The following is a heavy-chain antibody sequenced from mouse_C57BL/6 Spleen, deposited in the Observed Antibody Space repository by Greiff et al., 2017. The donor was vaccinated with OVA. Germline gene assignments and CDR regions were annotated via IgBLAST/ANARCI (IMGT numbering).Heavy chain of an antibody. D-gene: IGHD2-1*01. Sequence: EVQRVESEGGLVQPGSSMKLSCTASGFTFSDYYMAWVRQVPEKGLEWVANINYDGSSTYYLDSLKSRFIISRDNAKNILYLQMSSLKSEDTATYYCARMGYGNYYAMDYWGQGTSVTVSS. V-gene: IGHV5-16*01. CDR1: GFTFSDYY. J-gene: IGHJ4*01. CDR3: ARMGYGNYYAMDY. CDR2: INYDGSST.